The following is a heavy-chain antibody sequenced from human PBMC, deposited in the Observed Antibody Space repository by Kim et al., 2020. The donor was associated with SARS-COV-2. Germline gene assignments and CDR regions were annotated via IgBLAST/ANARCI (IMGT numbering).Heavy chain of an antibody. Sequence: SPSFQGQVTISADKSISTAYLQWSSLKASDTAMYYCARLSDSSGYYYFDYWGQGTLVTVSS. CDR3: ARLSDSSGYYYFDY. D-gene: IGHD3-22*01. J-gene: IGHJ4*02. V-gene: IGHV5-51*01.